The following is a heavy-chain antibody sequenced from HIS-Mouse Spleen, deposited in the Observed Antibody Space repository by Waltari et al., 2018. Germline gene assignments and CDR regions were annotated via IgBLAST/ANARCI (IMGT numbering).Heavy chain of an antibody. CDR2: IYYSGST. CDR3: AREIPYSSSWYDWYFDL. V-gene: IGHV4-39*07. CDR1: GGSISSSSYY. J-gene: IGHJ2*01. D-gene: IGHD6-13*01. Sequence: QLQLQESGPGLVKPSETLSLTCTVSGGSISSSSYYWGWIRQAPGKGLEWIGRIYYSGSTYYNPTLKSRVTISVDTSKNQFSLRLSSVAAADTAVYYCAREIPYSSSWYDWYFDLWGRGTLVTVSS.